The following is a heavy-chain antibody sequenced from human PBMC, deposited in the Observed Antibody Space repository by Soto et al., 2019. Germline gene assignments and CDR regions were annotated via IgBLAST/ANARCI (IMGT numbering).Heavy chain of an antibody. CDR2: INHSGST. J-gene: IGHJ5*02. Sequence: SETLSLTCAVYGGSFSGYYWSWIRQPPGKGLEWIGEINHSGSTNYNPSLKSRVTISVDTSKNQFSLKLSSVTAADTAVYYCGACWRAQPNWLDPWGQGTLVTVSS. CDR1: GGSFSGYY. V-gene: IGHV4-34*01. CDR3: GACWRAQPNWLDP. D-gene: IGHD3-10*02.